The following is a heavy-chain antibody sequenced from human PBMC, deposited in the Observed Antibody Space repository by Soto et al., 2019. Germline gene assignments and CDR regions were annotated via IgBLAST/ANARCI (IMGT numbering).Heavy chain of an antibody. CDR1: GFTFTSSA. J-gene: IGHJ3*02. V-gene: IGHV1-58*01. CDR2: IVVGSGNT. Sequence: ASVKVSCKASGFTFTSSAVQWVRQARGQRLEWIGWIVVGSGNTNYAQKFQERVTITRDMSTSTAYMELSSLRSEDTAVYYCAADREYSSSSAWVAFDIWGQGTMVTVSS. D-gene: IGHD6-6*01. CDR3: AADREYSSSSAWVAFDI.